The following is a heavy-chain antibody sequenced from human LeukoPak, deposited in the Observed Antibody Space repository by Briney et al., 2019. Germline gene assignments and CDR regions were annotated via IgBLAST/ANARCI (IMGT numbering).Heavy chain of an antibody. J-gene: IGHJ4*02. D-gene: IGHD1-14*01. Sequence: GGSLRLSCAASGFTFSTYCMSWVRQAPGKGLEWVSGIGISGVTTYYVDSVKGRFTISRDNAKNTLYLQMNSLRAEDTAVYYCARNQGSDLDYWGQGTLVTVSS. V-gene: IGHV3-23*01. CDR1: GFTFSTYC. CDR2: IGISGVTT. CDR3: ARNQGSDLDY.